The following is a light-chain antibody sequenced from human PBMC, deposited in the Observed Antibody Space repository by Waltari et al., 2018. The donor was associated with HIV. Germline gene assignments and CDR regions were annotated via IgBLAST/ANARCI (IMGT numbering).Light chain of an antibody. CDR1: SSDIGYFDY. CDR2: EVS. CDR3: CSYAGTYTYV. J-gene: IGLJ1*01. Sequence: QSALTQPRSVSGSPGQSVTISCTGTSSDIGYFDYVSWYQQYPAKAPKVIIYEVSQRPSGVPARFTASKSGSTASLTISGLQDEDEADYYCCSYAGTYTYVFGTGTTVTVL. V-gene: IGLV2-11*01.